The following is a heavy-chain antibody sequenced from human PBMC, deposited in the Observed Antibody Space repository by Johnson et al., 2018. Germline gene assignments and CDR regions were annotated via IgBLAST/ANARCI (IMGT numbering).Heavy chain of an antibody. CDR3: AGQKYWTDGSCYNYYGVGV. CDR1: RFTFDDYA. D-gene: IGHD2-15*01. Sequence: VQLVQSGGGLVQPGKSLRLSCAASRFTFDDYAMLWVRQGPGKGLEWVSGISWDGSTTVYADSVKGRFTISRDNAKNSLHLQMNNLRPEDTAMYYCAGQKYWTDGSCYNYYGVGVWGQGTTVSVSS. CDR2: ISWDGSTT. J-gene: IGHJ6*02. V-gene: IGHV3-9*01.